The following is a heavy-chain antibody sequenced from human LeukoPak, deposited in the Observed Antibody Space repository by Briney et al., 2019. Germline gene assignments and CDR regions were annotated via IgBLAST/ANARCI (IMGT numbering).Heavy chain of an antibody. CDR3: HTLGYTTN. J-gene: IGHJ4*02. V-gene: IGHV3-74*01. CDR1: GDTFSNHW. CDR2: IKNDGTST. Sequence: GGSLRLSCAASGDTFSNHWMHWVRQAPGKGLVWVSLIKNDGTSTNYADSVKGRFTMSRDIAKNTLYLEMNSLRAEDTAVYYCHTLGYTTNWGPGTLVTVSS. D-gene: IGHD5-12*01.